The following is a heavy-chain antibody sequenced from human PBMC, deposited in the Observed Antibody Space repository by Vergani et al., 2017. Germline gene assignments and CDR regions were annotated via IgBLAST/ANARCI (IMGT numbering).Heavy chain of an antibody. CDR2: ISAYNGNT. CDR1: GYTFTSYG. D-gene: IGHD5-24*01. V-gene: IGHV1-18*04. J-gene: IGHJ4*02. CDR3: ARALTWWLQLQEGLGY. Sequence: QVQLVQSGAEVMKPGASVKVSCTASGYTFTSYGISWVRQAPGQGLEWMGWISAYNGNTNSVQKLQGRVTMTTDTSTSTAYMELRSLRSDDTAVYYCARALTWWLQLQEGLGYWGQGTLVTVSS.